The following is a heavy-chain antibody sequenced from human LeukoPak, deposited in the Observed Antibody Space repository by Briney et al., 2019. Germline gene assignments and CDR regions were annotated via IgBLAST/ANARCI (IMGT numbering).Heavy chain of an antibody. CDR3: TRDHHRRHYDSQARNTFDI. CDR1: GFKFSTYS. J-gene: IGHJ3*02. V-gene: IGHV3-7*01. CDR2: IKQDGSEK. Sequence: PGGSLRLSCAASGFKFSTYSMSWVRQAPGKGLEWVANIKQDGSEKNYVDSVKGRFTISRDNAKNSLYLQMNSLRAEDTAVYYCTRDHHRRHYDSQARNTFDIWGQGTMVTVSS. D-gene: IGHD3-22*01.